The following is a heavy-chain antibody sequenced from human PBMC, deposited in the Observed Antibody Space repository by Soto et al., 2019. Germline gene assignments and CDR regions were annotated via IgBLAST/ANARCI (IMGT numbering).Heavy chain of an antibody. V-gene: IGHV3-30-3*01. CDR2: ISYDGSNK. J-gene: IGHJ4*02. D-gene: IGHD3-22*01. Sequence: PGGSLRLSCAASGFTFSSYAMHWVRQAPGKGLEWVAVISYDGSNKYYADSVKGRFTISRDNSKNTLYLQMNSLTSDDTAVYYCARDNSYDGTGYYEDFFDSWGQGTLVTVSS. CDR3: ARDNSYDGTGYYEDFFDS. CDR1: GFTFSSYA.